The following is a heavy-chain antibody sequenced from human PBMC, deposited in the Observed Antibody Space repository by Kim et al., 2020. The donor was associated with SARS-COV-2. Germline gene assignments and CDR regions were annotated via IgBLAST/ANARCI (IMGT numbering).Heavy chain of an antibody. CDR1: GFNIGDYA. CDR3: AKDFGHGVRGVIEY. D-gene: IGHD3-10*01. Sequence: GGSLRLSCAASGFNIGDYAMHWVRQPPGKGLEWVSGISWDKGTLEYADSLKGRFTISRDDAKSSLYLNVNSLRVEDTAVYFCAKDFGHGVRGVIEYWGQG. CDR2: ISWDKGTL. V-gene: IGHV3-9*01. J-gene: IGHJ4*01.